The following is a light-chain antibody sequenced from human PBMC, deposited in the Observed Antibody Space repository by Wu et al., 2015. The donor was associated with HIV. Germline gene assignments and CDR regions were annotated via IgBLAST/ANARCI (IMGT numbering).Light chain of an antibody. CDR2: GAS. CDR1: ESIAGSS. Sequence: EMVLTQSPGTLSLSSGERATLSCRVSESIAGSSVAWYQQKPGRAPRLLIYGASSRATGIPDRFSGSGSGTDFTLTISRLEPEDSAVYYCQQYGTSPPNSFGQGTRLEIK. CDR3: QQYGTSPPNS. V-gene: IGKV3-20*01. J-gene: IGKJ2*03.